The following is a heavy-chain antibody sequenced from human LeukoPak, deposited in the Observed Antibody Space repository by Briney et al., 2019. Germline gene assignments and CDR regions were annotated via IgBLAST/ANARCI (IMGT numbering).Heavy chain of an antibody. D-gene: IGHD3-22*01. V-gene: IGHV1-2*02. Sequence: ASVKLSCKASGYAFTGYYMHWARQAPGQGLEWMGWINPNSGGTNYAQKFQGRVTMTRDTSISTAYMELSRLRSDDTAVYYCARVDDRGHYYDSSGPRKLFDYWGQGTLVTVSS. CDR2: INPNSGGT. CDR3: ARVDDRGHYYDSSGPRKLFDY. J-gene: IGHJ4*02. CDR1: GYAFTGYY.